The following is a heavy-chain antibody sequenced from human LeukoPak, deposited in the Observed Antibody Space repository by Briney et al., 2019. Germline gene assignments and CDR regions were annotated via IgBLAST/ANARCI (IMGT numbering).Heavy chain of an antibody. V-gene: IGHV1-2*02. J-gene: IGHJ4*02. CDR3: ARVSSSVPALQWHFDY. Sequence: ASVKVSCKASGYTFTGYYMHWVRQAPGQGLEWMGWINPNSGGTNYAQKFQGRVTMTRDTSISTAYMELSRLRSDDTAVYYCARVSSSVPALQWHFDYWGQGTLVTVSS. D-gene: IGHD6-19*01. CDR2: INPNSGGT. CDR1: GYTFTGYY.